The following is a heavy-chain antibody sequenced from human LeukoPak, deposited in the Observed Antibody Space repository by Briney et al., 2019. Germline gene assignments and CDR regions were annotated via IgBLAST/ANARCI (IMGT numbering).Heavy chain of an antibody. CDR2: ISGSGGST. Sequence: PGGSLRLSCAASGFTFSSYAMSWVRQAPGKGLEWVSAISGSGGSTYYADSVKGRFTISRDNSKNTLYLQMNSLRAEDTAVYCCAKSRYYDSSGYSPWYFDYWGQGTLVTVYS. V-gene: IGHV3-23*01. CDR3: AKSRYYDSSGYSPWYFDY. CDR1: GFTFSSYA. J-gene: IGHJ4*02. D-gene: IGHD3-22*01.